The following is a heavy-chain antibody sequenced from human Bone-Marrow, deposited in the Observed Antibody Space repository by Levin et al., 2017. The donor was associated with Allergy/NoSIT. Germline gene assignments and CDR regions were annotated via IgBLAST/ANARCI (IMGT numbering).Heavy chain of an antibody. J-gene: IGHJ2*01. CDR2: ISRNSDNM. V-gene: IGHV3-9*01. Sequence: QSGGSLRLSCVASGFTFDDYAMQWVRQAPGKGLEWVSGISRNSDNMGYADSVKGRFTISRDNAKNSLYLQMNSLRPEDTALYYCAKSYPGSWQTTWGLEGDWHFDLWGRGTLVTVSS. CDR1: GFTFDDYA. CDR3: AKSYPGSWQTTWGLEGDWHFDL. D-gene: IGHD7-27*01.